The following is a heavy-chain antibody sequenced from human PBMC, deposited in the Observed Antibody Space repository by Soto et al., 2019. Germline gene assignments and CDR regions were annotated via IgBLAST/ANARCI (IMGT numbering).Heavy chain of an antibody. D-gene: IGHD3-10*01. V-gene: IGHV3-23*01. CDR1: GSTFSNYA. CDR2: ISGGGGDT. J-gene: IGHJ4*02. CDR3: VKGSRITLVRGVNDY. Sequence: GGSLRLSCAASGSTFSNYAMTWVRQAPGKGLEWVSAISGGGGDTYYADSVKGRFTISRDNSKNTLYLQMSSLRAEDTAAYYCVKGSRITLVRGVNDYWGQGTVVTVSS.